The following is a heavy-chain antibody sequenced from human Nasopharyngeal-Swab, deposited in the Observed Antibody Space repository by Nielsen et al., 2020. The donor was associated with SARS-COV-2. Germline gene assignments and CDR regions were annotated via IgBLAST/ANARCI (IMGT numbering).Heavy chain of an antibody. CDR1: GFIFSASA. V-gene: IGHV3-73*01. CDR3: TTDFYFDY. CDR2: IGDKGHNYAT. J-gene: IGHJ4*02. Sequence: GGSLRLSCAASGFIFSASAIHWVRQASGKGLEWVGRIGDKGHNYATTYGASVQGRFTISRDDSKSTAFLQMDSLKTEDTALYYRTTDFYFDYWGQGTLVTVSS.